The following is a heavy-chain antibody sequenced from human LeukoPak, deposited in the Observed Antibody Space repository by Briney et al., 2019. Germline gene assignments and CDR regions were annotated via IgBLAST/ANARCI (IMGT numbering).Heavy chain of an antibody. J-gene: IGHJ4*02. D-gene: IGHD4-23*01. CDR1: GYTFTSYG. CDR2: ISAYNGNT. Sequence: ASVKVSCKASGYTFTSYGISWVRQAPGQGLEWMGWISAYNGNTNYAQKLQGRVTMTTDTSTSTAYMELRSLRSDDTAVYYCARPPFDNYGGNPGGDYWGQGTLVTVSS. CDR3: ARPPFDNYGGNPGGDY. V-gene: IGHV1-18*01.